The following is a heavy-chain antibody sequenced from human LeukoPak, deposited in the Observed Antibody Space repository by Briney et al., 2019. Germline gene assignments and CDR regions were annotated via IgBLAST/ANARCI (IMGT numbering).Heavy chain of an antibody. CDR1: GGTFSSYA. CDR2: IIPILGIA. Sequence: ASVKVSCKASGGTFSSYAISWVRQAPGQGLEWMGRIIPILGIANYAQKFQGRVTITADKSTSTAYMELSSLRSEDTAVYYCARSGSYCSSTSCSNWFDPWGQGTLVTVSS. D-gene: IGHD2-2*01. CDR3: ARSGSYCSSTSCSNWFDP. J-gene: IGHJ5*02. V-gene: IGHV1-69*04.